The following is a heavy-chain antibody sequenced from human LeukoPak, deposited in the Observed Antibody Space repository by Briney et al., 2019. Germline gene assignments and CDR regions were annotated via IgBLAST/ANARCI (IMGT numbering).Heavy chain of an antibody. CDR1: GYSISSRYY. CDR3: ARGVGATNEGIYYFDY. V-gene: IGHV4-38-2*02. CDR2: LSHSGST. Sequence: SETLSLTCTVSGYSISSRYYWGWIRQPPGKGLEWIGSLSHSGSTYYNPSLKSRVTISVDTSKNQFSLNLRAVTAADTAVYYCARGVGATNEGIYYFDYWGQGTLVTVSS. D-gene: IGHD1-26*01. J-gene: IGHJ4*02.